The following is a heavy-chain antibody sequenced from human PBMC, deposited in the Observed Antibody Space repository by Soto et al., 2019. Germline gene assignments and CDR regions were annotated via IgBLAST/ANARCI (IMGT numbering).Heavy chain of an antibody. D-gene: IGHD2-2*01. CDR2: IIPLFGTA. V-gene: IGHV1-69*01. CDR3: ARLGTKAMDV. J-gene: IGHJ6*02. CDR1: GGTFDAYT. Sequence: QVQLVQSGAEVRKPGSSVRVSCKASGGTFDAYTITWVRQAPGQGLEWMGGIIPLFGTANYAQKFQGRVTSTAAESTTTAHMELSSLRSEDTSVYFCARLGTKAMDVWGQGTTVTISS.